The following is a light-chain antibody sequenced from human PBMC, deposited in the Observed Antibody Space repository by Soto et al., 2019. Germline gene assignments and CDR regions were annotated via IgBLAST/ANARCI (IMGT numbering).Light chain of an antibody. CDR1: QTVTSN. J-gene: IGKJ1*01. CDR3: QQYNDWPRT. V-gene: IGKV3-15*01. CDR2: GAS. Sequence: EIVMTQSPVTLSVSPGETANPSCRASQTVTSNSAWYQQKPGRSPRLLLSGASTRATGIPARFSGSGSGTEFTLTISRLQSEALAVYYCQQYNDWPRTFGQGTKV.